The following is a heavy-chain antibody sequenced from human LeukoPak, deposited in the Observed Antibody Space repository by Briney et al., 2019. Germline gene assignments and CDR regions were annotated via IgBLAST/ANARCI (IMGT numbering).Heavy chain of an antibody. CDR2: IYYSGSA. Sequence: SETLSLTCTVSGGSISDSNYYWGWIRQPPGRGLEWIGNIYYSGSAYYSPSLKSRVTVSVDTSKNQFSLKLSSVTAADTAVYYCARGRGTWQLAPFDYWGQGTLVTVSS. V-gene: IGHV4-39*01. J-gene: IGHJ4*02. D-gene: IGHD6-6*01. CDR1: GGSISDSNYY. CDR3: ARGRGTWQLAPFDY.